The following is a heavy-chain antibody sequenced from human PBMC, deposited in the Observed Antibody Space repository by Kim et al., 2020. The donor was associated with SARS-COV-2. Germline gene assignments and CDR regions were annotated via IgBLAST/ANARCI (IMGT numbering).Heavy chain of an antibody. J-gene: IGHJ4*02. CDR2: IYTSGST. CDR1: GGSISSYY. Sequence: SETLSLTCTVSGGSISSYYWSWIRQPAGKGLEWIGRIYTSGSTNYNPSLKSRVTMSVDTSKNQFSLKLSSVTAADTAVYYCGRDSAGPVSVAGPFFGFDYWGQGTLVTVSS. CDR3: GRDSAGPVSVAGPFFGFDY. D-gene: IGHD6-19*01. V-gene: IGHV4-4*07.